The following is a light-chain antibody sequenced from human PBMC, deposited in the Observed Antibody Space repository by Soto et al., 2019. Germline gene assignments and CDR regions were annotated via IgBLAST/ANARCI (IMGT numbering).Light chain of an antibody. CDR2: AAS. CDR1: QSVLTY. J-gene: IGKJ2*01. Sequence: DIQMTQSPSSLSASVGDRVTIACRASQSVLTYLNWYQQKPGKAPHLLIYAASGLQRGVPSRFSGSGSGTDFTLTISSLQPEDFATYYCQQSYSTRYTFGQGTKLEV. CDR3: QQSYSTRYT. V-gene: IGKV1-39*01.